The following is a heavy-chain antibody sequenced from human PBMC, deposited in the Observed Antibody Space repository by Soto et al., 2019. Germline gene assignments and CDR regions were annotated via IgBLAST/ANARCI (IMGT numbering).Heavy chain of an antibody. V-gene: IGHV3-21*06. CDR2: ISSTTNYI. CDR3: ARESEDLTSNFDY. Sequence: GSLRLSCAASGFTFSSYEMNWVRQAPGKGLEWVSSISSTTNYIYYGDSMKGRFTISRDNAKNSLYLEMNSLRAEDTAEYYRARESEDLTSNFDYWGQGTLVTVSS. J-gene: IGHJ4*02. CDR1: GFTFSSYE.